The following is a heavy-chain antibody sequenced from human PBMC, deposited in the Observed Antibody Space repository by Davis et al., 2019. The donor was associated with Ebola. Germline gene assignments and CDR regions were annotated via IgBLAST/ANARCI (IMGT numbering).Heavy chain of an antibody. J-gene: IGHJ6*02. CDR2: SGNT. V-gene: IGHV4-61*08. Sequence: SETLSLTCTVSGVSISSGGYYWSWIRQPPGKGLEWIGYSGNTNYNPSLKSRVTISIDTSKNQFSLNLSSVTAADTAVYYCARVQYDFWSGRMDVWGQGTTVTVSS. D-gene: IGHD3-3*01. CDR1: GVSISSGGYY. CDR3: ARVQYDFWSGRMDV.